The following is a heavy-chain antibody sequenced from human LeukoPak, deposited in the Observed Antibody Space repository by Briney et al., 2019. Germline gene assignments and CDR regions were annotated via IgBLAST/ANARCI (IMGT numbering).Heavy chain of an antibody. CDR2: ISYDGSNK. CDR1: GFTFSSYA. CDR3: ARDGGDYYGSGSPIDY. V-gene: IGHV3-30*04. D-gene: IGHD3-10*01. J-gene: IGHJ4*02. Sequence: GGSLRLSCAASGFTFSSYAMHWVRQAPGKGLEWVAVISYDGSNKYYADSVKGRFTISRDSSKNTLYLQMNSLRAEDTAVYYCARDGGDYYGSGSPIDYWGQGTLVTVSS.